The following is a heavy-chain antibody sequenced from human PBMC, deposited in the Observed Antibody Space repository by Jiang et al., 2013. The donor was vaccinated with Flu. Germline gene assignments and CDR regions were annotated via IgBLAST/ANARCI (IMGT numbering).Heavy chain of an antibody. CDR3: ARAEFGDYSSEYFQH. Sequence: GLVKPSETLSLTCTVSGGSISSYYWSWIRQPPGKGLEWIGYIYYSGSTNYNPSLKSRVTISVDTSKNQFSLKLSSVTAADTAVYYCARAEFGDYSSEYFQHWGQGTLVTVSS. CDR2: IYYSGST. J-gene: IGHJ1*01. V-gene: IGHV4-59*01. D-gene: IGHD4-17*01. CDR1: GGSISSYY.